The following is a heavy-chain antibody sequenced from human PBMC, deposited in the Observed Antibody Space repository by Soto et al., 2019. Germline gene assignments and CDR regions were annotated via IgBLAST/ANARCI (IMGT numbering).Heavy chain of an antibody. CDR1: GFIFSNNG. CDR2: MSYDGRDT. D-gene: IGHD3-10*02. J-gene: IGHJ4*02. CDR3: TIVRVADPALDH. V-gene: IGHV3-30*02. Sequence: GGSLRLSCVGSGFIFSNNGMQWVRQTPGKGLEWVAFMSYDGRDTFYADSVKGRFTISRDNSKNTLFLHMSNLRPEDTAMYYCTIVRVADPALDHWGQGTLVTVSS.